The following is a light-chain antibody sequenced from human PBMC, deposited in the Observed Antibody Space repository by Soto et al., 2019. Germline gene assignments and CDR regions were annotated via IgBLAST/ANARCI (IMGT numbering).Light chain of an antibody. CDR1: NVGGKT. CDR2: YNT. V-gene: IGLV3-21*04. CDR3: QLWDSSSDHPI. Sequence: SYELTQPPSMSMAPGHTARITCGGSNVGGKTVHWYQQKSGQAPVLVIYYNTDRPSGIPERFSGSNSGNTATLTISWVEAGDEADYYCQLWDSSSDHPIFGGGTKLTVL. J-gene: IGLJ2*01.